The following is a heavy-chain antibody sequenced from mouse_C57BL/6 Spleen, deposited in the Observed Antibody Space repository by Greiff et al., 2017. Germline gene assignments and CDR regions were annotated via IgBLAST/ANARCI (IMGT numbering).Heavy chain of an antibody. CDR1: GYAFSSSW. Sequence: QVQLQQSGPELVKPGASVKISCKASGYAFSSSWMNWVKPRPGKGLEWIGRSYPGDGDTNYNGKCKGKATLTADKSSSTAYMQLSSLTSEDSAVYFCASATGTGTWFAYWGQGTLVTVS. V-gene: IGHV1-82*01. CDR3: ASATGTGTWFAY. CDR2: SYPGDGDT. D-gene: IGHD4-1*01. J-gene: IGHJ3*01.